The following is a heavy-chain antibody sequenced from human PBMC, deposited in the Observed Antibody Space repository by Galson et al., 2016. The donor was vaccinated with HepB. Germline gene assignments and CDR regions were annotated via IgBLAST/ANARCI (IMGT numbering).Heavy chain of an antibody. V-gene: IGHV4-39*01. Sequence: ETLSLTCTVSGDSMRSSSYYWGWIRQPPGKGPEWVASSYYSGSTYYNTSLQSRLTMSVDTSKNQFSLKLSSVTAADTAVYYCARLRHNWQDGDFRDSWGQGILVIVSS. CDR3: ARLRHNWQDGDFRDS. CDR1: GDSMRSSSYY. J-gene: IGHJ4*02. CDR2: SYYSGST. D-gene: IGHD4-17*01.